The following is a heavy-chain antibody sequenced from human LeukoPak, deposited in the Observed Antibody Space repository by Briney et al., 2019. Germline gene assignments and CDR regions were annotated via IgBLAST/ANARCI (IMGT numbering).Heavy chain of an antibody. CDR3: ASGDY. Sequence: SETLSLTCTVSGGSIRSYYWSWIRQPPGKGLEWIGYIYYSGSTNYNPSLKSRVTISVDTSKNQFSLKLSSVTAADTAVYYCASGDYWGQGTLVTVSS. J-gene: IGHJ4*02. CDR1: GGSIRSYY. CDR2: IYYSGST. V-gene: IGHV4-59*01.